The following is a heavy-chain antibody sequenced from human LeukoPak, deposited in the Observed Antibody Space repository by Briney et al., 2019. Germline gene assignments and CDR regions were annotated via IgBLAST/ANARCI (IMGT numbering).Heavy chain of an antibody. CDR1: GFTVSSNH. Sequence: GGSLRLSCAASGFTVSSNHMSWVRQAPGKGLEWVSVIYSGGNTYYADSVKGRFTISRDNSKNTLYLQMNSLRAEDTAVYYCASLWFGSVDYWGQGTLVTVSS. CDR3: ASLWFGSVDY. V-gene: IGHV3-53*01. CDR2: IYSGGNT. J-gene: IGHJ4*02. D-gene: IGHD3-10*01.